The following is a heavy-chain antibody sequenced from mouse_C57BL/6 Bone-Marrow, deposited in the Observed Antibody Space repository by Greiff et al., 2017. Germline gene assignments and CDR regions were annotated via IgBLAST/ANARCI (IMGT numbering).Heavy chain of an antibody. CDR3: ANYGSLDY. D-gene: IGHD1-1*01. J-gene: IGHJ2*01. Sequence: QVQLQQPGAELVKPGASVKLSCKASGYTFTSYWMHWVKQRPGQGLEWVGMIHPNSGSTNYNEKFKSKATLTVDKSSSTAYMQISSLTSEDSAVYYCANYGSLDYWGQGTTLTVSS. V-gene: IGHV1-64*01. CDR2: IHPNSGST. CDR1: GYTFTSYW.